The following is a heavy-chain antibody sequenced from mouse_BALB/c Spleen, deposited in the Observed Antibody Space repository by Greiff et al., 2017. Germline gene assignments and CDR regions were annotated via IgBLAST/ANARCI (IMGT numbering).Heavy chain of an antibody. CDR3: ARHFGNYSAWFAY. Sequence: EVQLVESGGDLVKPGGSLKLSCAASGFTFSSYGMSWVRQTPDKRLEWVATISSGGSYTYYPDSVKGRFTISRDNAKNTLYLQMSSLKSEDTAMYYCARHFGNYSAWFAYWGQGTLVTVSA. CDR1: GFTFSSYG. J-gene: IGHJ3*01. D-gene: IGHD2-1*01. V-gene: IGHV5-6*01. CDR2: ISSGGSYT.